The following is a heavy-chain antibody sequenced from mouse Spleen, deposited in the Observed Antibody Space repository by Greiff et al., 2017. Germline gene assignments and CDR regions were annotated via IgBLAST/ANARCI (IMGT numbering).Heavy chain of an antibody. V-gene: IGHV1-50*01. CDR2: IDPSDSYT. J-gene: IGHJ2*01. CDR1: GYTFTSYW. CDR3: AREGGNYFDY. Sequence: VQLQQPGAELVKPGASVKLSCKASGYTFTSYWMQWVKQRPGQGLEWIGEIDPSDSYTNYNQKFKGKATLTVDTSSSTAYMQLSSLTSEDSAVYYCAREGGNYFDYWGQGTTLTVSS.